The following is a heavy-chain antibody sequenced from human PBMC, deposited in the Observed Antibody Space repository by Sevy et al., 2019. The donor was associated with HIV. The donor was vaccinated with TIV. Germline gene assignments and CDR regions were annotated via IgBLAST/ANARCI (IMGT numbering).Heavy chain of an antibody. D-gene: IGHD1-26*01. V-gene: IGHV3-30*04. Sequence: GGSLRLSCAASGFTFSSYVMHWVRQAPGRGLEWVALIWDDGSDKYYADSVKGRFTISRDNSKNMLYLQMNSLRPEDTAVYYCARDLVGATSDWGQRTLVTVSS. CDR2: IWDDGSDK. CDR1: GFTFSSYV. J-gene: IGHJ4*02. CDR3: ARDLVGATSD.